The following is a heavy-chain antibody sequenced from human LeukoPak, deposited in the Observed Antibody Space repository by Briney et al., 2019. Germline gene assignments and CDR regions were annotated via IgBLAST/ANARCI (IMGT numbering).Heavy chain of an antibody. CDR2: MNPNSGDT. V-gene: IGHV1-8*01. Sequence: ASVKVSCKASGYTFTSYDINRVRQAAGQGLGWMGWMNPNSGDTGYAQKFQGRVTMTRNTSISTAYMELSSLRSEDTAVYYCARAPMVRGVIPLRLAYWGQGTLVTVSS. CDR3: ARAPMVRGVIPLRLAY. D-gene: IGHD3-10*01. CDR1: GYTFTSYD. J-gene: IGHJ4*02.